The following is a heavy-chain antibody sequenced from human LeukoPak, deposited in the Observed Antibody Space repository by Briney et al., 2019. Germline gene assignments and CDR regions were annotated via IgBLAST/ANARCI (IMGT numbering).Heavy chain of an antibody. CDR1: GLTFSNEA. V-gene: IGHV3-23*01. J-gene: IGHJ4*02. Sequence: GGSLRLSCSAYGLTFSNEAMSWLRQAPGKGLEWVSAYRGWGDMTYYADSMRGRFAISRDNSKSTLYLQMNSLRAEDAAVYYCAKEGIGGRALVVVAVHWGQGTPVTVSS. D-gene: IGHD2-21*02. CDR2: YRGWGDMT. CDR3: AKEGIGGRALVVVAVH.